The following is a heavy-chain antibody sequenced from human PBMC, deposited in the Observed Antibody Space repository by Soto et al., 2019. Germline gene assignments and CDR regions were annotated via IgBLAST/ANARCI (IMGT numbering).Heavy chain of an antibody. CDR1: GFTFSSYE. Sequence: GGSLRLSCAASGFTFSSYEMNWVRQAPGKGLEWVSYISSSGSTIYYADSVKGRFTISRDNAKNSLYLQMNSLRAEDTAVYYCASLLSYRRTVYFDYWGQGTLVTVSS. V-gene: IGHV3-48*03. D-gene: IGHD5-18*01. CDR3: ASLLSYRRTVYFDY. J-gene: IGHJ4*02. CDR2: ISSSGSTI.